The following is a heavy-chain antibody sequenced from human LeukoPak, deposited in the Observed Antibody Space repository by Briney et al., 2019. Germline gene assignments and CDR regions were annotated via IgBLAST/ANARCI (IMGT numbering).Heavy chain of an antibody. CDR1: GYTLTVYY. CDR2: INPNSGGT. J-gene: IGHJ4*02. D-gene: IGHD2-2*01. Sequence: ASVKVSCKASGYTLTVYYMHWVRQAPGQGLEWMGWINPNSGGTNYAQKLQGRVTMTRDTSISTAYMELSRLRADDTAVYYCASHIIGYGSSTSCYELDYWGQGTLVTVSS. V-gene: IGHV1-2*02. CDR3: ASHIIGYGSSTSCYELDY.